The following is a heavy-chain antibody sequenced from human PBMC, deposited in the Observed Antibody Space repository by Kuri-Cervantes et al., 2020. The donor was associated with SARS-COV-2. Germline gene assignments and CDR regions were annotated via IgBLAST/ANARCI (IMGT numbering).Heavy chain of an antibody. CDR2: IYSTGGT. CDR3: ARGADYYESSGYYPMDY. J-gene: IGHJ4*02. V-gene: IGHV4-61*10. CDR1: GGSINNGIDS. D-gene: IGHD3-22*01. Sequence: SVTLSLTCTVSGGSINNGIDSWSWIRQPAGKGLVWIGRIYSTGGTNYNPSLKSRVTISVDTSKNQFSRKLSSVTAADTAVYYCARGADYYESSGYYPMDYWGQGTLVTVSS.